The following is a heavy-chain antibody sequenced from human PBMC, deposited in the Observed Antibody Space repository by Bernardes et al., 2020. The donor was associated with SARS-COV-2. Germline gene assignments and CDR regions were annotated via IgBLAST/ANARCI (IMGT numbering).Heavy chain of an antibody. V-gene: IGHV1-18*01. CDR1: GYAFTSYG. D-gene: IGHD1-26*01. CDR3: ARSGGSFHRWYFDL. J-gene: IGHJ2*01. CDR2: ISTYNGNT. Sequence: ASVKVSCKASGYAFTSYGISWVRQAPGQGLEWMGWISTYNGNTHYAQKVQGRVTMTTDTSKNQFSLKLSSVTAADTAVYYCARSGGSFHRWYFDLWGRGTLVTVSS.